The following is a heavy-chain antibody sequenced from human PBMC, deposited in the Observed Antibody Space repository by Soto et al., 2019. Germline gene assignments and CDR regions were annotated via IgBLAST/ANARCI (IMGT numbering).Heavy chain of an antibody. D-gene: IGHD3-3*01. CDR2: MNPNSGNT. V-gene: IGHV1-8*01. J-gene: IGHJ6*02. CDR1: GYTFTNYD. Sequence: QVKLVQSGAEVKKPGASVKVSCKASGYTFTNYDINWVRQATGQGLEWMGWMNPNSGNTGYSQKFQGRVTMTRNTSISTAYMELSSLRSEDTAVYYCARAPSLTIFGVVIIAYYGMDVWGQGTTVTVSS. CDR3: ARAPSLTIFGVVIIAYYGMDV.